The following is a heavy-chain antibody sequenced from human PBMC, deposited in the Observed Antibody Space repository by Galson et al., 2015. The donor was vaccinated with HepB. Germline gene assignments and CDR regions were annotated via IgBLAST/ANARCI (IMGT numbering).Heavy chain of an antibody. CDR1: GGTFSSYA. Sequence: SVKVSCKASGGTFSSYAIGWVRQAPGQGLEWMGRIIPMFGIPNYAQKFQGRIRITADKSTSTAYMEVDSLRSDDTAIYYCARGDKSSYDIFTGPSTDFYFDLWGRGTLVTVSS. CDR3: ARGDKSSYDIFTGPSTDFYFDL. J-gene: IGHJ2*01. D-gene: IGHD3-9*01. V-gene: IGHV1-69*04. CDR2: IIPMFGIP.